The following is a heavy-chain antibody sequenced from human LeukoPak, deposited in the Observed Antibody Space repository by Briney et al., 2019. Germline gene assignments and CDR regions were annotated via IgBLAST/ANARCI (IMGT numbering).Heavy chain of an antibody. Sequence: SETLSLTCAVYGGSFSGYYWSWIRQPPGKGLEWIGEINHSGSTNYNPSLKSRVTISVDTSKNQFSLKLSSVTAADTAVYYCVSLYGSGSYMDWGQGTLVTVSS. J-gene: IGHJ4*02. CDR2: INHSGST. CDR3: VSLYGSGSYMD. CDR1: GGSFSGYY. V-gene: IGHV4-34*01. D-gene: IGHD3-10*01.